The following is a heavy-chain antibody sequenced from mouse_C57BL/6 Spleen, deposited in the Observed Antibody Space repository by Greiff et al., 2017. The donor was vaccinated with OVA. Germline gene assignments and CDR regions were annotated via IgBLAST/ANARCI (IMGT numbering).Heavy chain of an antibody. Sequence: QVQLQQSGAELVKPGASVKLSCKASGYTFTSYWMHWVKQRPGQGLEWIGMIHPNSGSTNYNEKFKSKATLTVDKSSSTAYMQLSSLTSEDSAVYYCARDPGLYYFDYWGQGTTLTVSS. CDR1: GYTFTSYW. D-gene: IGHD3-1*01. V-gene: IGHV1-64*01. J-gene: IGHJ2*01. CDR3: ARDPGLYYFDY. CDR2: IHPNSGST.